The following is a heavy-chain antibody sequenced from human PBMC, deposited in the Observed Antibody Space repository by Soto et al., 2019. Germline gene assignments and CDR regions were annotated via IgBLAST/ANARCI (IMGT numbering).Heavy chain of an antibody. Sequence: SETLSLTCTVSGSSISSSYTYWGWIRQPPGKGLEWIGSIFYSGTTYYNPSLRGRVTISIDTSRNQFSLKLSSVTAADTAVYYCARHDRVQDDSSLNWFDPWGQGTLVTVSS. V-gene: IGHV4-39*01. CDR1: GSSISSSYTY. D-gene: IGHD3-22*01. CDR3: ARHDRVQDDSSLNWFDP. J-gene: IGHJ5*02. CDR2: IFYSGTT.